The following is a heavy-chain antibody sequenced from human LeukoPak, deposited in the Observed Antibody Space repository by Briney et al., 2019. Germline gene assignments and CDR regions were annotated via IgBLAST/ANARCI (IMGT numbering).Heavy chain of an antibody. Sequence: GGSLRLSCAASGFTFSSYEINWVRQAPGKGLEWISYISNTGSATFYADSVRGRFTISRDNAKNTLYLQMNSLRAEDTAVYYCARDQGGSGGNWGQGTLVTVSS. D-gene: IGHD3-10*01. V-gene: IGHV3-48*03. CDR3: ARDQGGSGGN. CDR1: GFTFSSYE. J-gene: IGHJ4*02. CDR2: ISNTGSAT.